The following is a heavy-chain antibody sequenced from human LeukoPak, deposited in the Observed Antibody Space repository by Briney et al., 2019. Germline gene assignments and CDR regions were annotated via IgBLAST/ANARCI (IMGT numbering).Heavy chain of an antibody. Sequence: PSESLSLTCTVSGGSISTYYWNWIWQPPRKGLEWSGYVYYTGSTNYNPSLKSRVTISVDTSKNQFSLKLSSVTAADTAVYSCARRVVVTGIILYAFDIWGQGTMVTVSS. CDR2: VYYTGST. J-gene: IGHJ3*02. CDR3: ARRVVVTGIILYAFDI. CDR1: GGSISTYY. V-gene: IGHV4-59*08. D-gene: IGHD2-21*02.